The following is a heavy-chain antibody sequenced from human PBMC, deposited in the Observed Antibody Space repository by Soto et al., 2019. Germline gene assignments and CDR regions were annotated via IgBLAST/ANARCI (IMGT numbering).Heavy chain of an antibody. D-gene: IGHD3-9*01. J-gene: IGHJ4*02. CDR2: IYHSGST. CDR3: ARSITFDWLLFDH. Sequence: PSETLSLTCAVSGGSIDRSNWWSWVRQPPNKGLEWIGEIYHSGSTNYNPSLKSRVTISVDKSKNHFSLKLSSVTAADTAVYYCARSITFDWLLFDHWGQGTLVTVS. CDR1: GGSIDRSNW. V-gene: IGHV4-4*02.